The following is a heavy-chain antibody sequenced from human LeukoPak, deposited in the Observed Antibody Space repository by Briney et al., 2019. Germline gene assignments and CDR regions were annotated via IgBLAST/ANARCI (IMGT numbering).Heavy chain of an antibody. V-gene: IGHV3-7*01. CDR1: GFTFSGYW. CDR3: ARSSLDY. D-gene: IGHD1-1*01. CDR2: IKQDGSEK. J-gene: IGHJ4*02. Sequence: GGSLRLSCGASGFTFSGYWMSWARQAPGKGLEWVANIKQDGSEKYYVDSVKGRFTISRDNAKNSLYLQMNSLRAEDTAVYYCARSSLDYWGQGTLVTVSS.